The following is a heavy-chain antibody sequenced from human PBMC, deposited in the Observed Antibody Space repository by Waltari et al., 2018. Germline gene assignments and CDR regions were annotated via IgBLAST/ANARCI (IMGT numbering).Heavy chain of an antibody. Sequence: EVQLVESGGGLVKPGGSLRLSCEASGFSFSNAWMNWVRQAPGKGLEWVGRLTDGGTADYAAPVKGRFTISRDASKNTLYLQMNSLQTEDTAVYYCCTVSDPDYWGQGTLVTVSS. CDR1: GFSFSNAW. CDR3: CTVSDPDY. CDR2: LTDGGTA. J-gene: IGHJ4*02. V-gene: IGHV3-15*01.